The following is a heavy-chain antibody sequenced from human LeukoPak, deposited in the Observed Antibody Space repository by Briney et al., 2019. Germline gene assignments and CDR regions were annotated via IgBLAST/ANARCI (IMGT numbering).Heavy chain of an antibody. D-gene: IGHD4-17*01. CDR3: VKAATVTIHYYYYGMDV. J-gene: IGHJ6*02. CDR1: GXTFSNFA. V-gene: IGHV3-64D*09. CDR2: IRSNGDST. Sequence: PGGSLRLSCSASGXTFSNFAMHWVRQAPGKGLEPVSAIRSNGDSTYYTDSVKGRFTISRDNSQKTLYLQMSSLRAEDTGVYYCVKAATVTIHYYYYGMDVWGQGTTVTVSS.